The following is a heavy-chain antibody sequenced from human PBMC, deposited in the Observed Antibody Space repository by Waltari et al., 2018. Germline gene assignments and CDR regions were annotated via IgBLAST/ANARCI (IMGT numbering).Heavy chain of an antibody. CDR1: GGSFSGYY. D-gene: IGHD2-2*01. CDR2: INHSGST. V-gene: IGHV4-34*01. CDR3: ARNHGSSTSRYAFDI. Sequence: QVQLQQWGAGLLKPSETLSLTCAVYGGSFSGYYWSWIRQPPGKGLEWIGEINHSGSTNYNPSLKSRVTISVDTSKNQFSLKLSSVTAADTAVYYCARNHGSSTSRYAFDIWGQGTMVTVSS. J-gene: IGHJ3*02.